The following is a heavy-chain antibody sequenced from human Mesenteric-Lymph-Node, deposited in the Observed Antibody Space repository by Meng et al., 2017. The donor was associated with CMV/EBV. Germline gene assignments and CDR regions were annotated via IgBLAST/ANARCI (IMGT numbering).Heavy chain of an antibody. CDR2: IYYSGST. Sequence: GSLRLSCTVSGGPISNYYCSWIRQSPGKGLEWIGYIYYSGSTNYNPSLKSRVTMSVDTSKNQFSLMLSSVTAADTAVYYCARVLGYCSSTSCYGNDAFDIWGQGTMVTVSS. J-gene: IGHJ3*02. D-gene: IGHD2-2*03. V-gene: IGHV4-59*01. CDR3: ARVLGYCSSTSCYGNDAFDI. CDR1: GGPISNYY.